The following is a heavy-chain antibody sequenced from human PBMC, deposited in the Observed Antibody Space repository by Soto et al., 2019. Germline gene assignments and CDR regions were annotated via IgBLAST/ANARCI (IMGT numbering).Heavy chain of an antibody. V-gene: IGHV4-31*03. CDR1: GGSISSGGYY. CDR2: IYYSGST. D-gene: IGHD4-17*01. Sequence: PSETLSLTCTVSGGSISSGGYYWSWNRQHPGKGLEWIGYIYYSGSTYYNPSLKSRVTISVDTSKNQFSLKLSSVTAADTAVYYCAREAMTTVTTGSYYYYYMDVWGKGTTVTVSS. CDR3: AREAMTTVTTGSYYYYYMDV. J-gene: IGHJ6*03.